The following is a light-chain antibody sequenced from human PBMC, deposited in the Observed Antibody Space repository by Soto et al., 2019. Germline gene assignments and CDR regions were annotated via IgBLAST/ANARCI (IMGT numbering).Light chain of an antibody. J-gene: IGKJ2*01. CDR2: ASF. V-gene: IGKV1-39*01. Sequence: DIQMTQSPSSLSVSVGDRVTITCRASQSISNYLNWYQQTPGKAPKLLIYASFNLQSGVPSRFSGSGFGTYFTLSISSLEHEDFATYYCQQSYSTPYTFGQGTKLEIK. CDR1: QSISNY. CDR3: QQSYSTPYT.